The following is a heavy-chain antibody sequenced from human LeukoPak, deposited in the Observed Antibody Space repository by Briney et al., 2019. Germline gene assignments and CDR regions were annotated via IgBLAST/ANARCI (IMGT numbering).Heavy chain of an antibody. CDR2: ISGSGGST. D-gene: IGHD3-22*01. CDR1: GFTLSSYA. Sequence: GGSLRLSCAASGFTLSSYAMSWVRQAPGKGLEWVSAISGSGGSTYYADSVKGRFTISRDNSKNTLYLQMNSLRAEDTAVYYCEKEMDYYDSSGYPYYFDYWGQGTLVTVSS. CDR3: EKEMDYYDSSGYPYYFDY. V-gene: IGHV3-23*01. J-gene: IGHJ4*02.